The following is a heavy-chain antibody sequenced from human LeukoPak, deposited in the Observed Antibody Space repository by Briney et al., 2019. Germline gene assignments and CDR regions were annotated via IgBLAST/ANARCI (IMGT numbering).Heavy chain of an antibody. CDR1: GGSFSGYY. V-gene: IGHV4-34*01. Sequence: SETLSLTCAVYGGSFSGYYWSWIRQPPGKGLEWIGEINHSGSTNCNPSLKSRVTISVDTSKNQFSLKLSSVTAADTAVYYCARASRDAIAVAGTGNWFDPWGQGTLVTVSS. CDR3: ARASRDAIAVAGTGNWFDP. D-gene: IGHD6-19*01. J-gene: IGHJ5*02. CDR2: INHSGST.